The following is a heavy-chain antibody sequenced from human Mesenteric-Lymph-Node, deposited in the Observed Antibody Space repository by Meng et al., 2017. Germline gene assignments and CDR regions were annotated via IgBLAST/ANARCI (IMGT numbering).Heavy chain of an antibody. CDR1: GGSFSGYY. V-gene: IGHV4-34*01. CDR3: ARGGGNSWYIDY. Sequence: QVQLQQWVAGLLKPSETLSLTCAVYGGSFSGYYWSWIRQPPGKGLEWIGEINHSGSTNYNPSLKSRVTISVDTSKNQFSLKLSSVTAADTAVYYCARGGGNSWYIDYWGQGTLVTVSS. J-gene: IGHJ4*02. CDR2: INHSGST. D-gene: IGHD6-13*01.